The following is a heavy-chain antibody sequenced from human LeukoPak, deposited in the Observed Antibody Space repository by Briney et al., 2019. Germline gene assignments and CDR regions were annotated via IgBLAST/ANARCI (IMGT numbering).Heavy chain of an antibody. D-gene: IGHD6-13*01. Sequence: PGESLKISCKGSGYSFTSYWIGWVRQMPGKGLEWMGIIYPGDSDTRYSPSFQGQVTISADKSISTAYLQWSSLKASDTAMYYCARLGSSSWYRGHWFDPWGQGTLVTVSS. J-gene: IGHJ5*02. CDR3: ARLGSSSWYRGHWFDP. CDR2: IYPGDSDT. CDR1: GYSFTSYW. V-gene: IGHV5-51*01.